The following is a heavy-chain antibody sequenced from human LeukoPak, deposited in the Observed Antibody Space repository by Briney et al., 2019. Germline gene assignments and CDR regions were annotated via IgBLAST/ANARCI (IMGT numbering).Heavy chain of an antibody. Sequence: PGGSLRLSCAASGFTFSSYAMSWVRQAPGKGLERVSAISGSGGSTYYADSVKGRFTISRDSSKNTLYLQMNSLRAEDTAVYYCAKNLRYCSGGSCYSEYFDYGGQGTLVTVSS. D-gene: IGHD2-15*01. CDR1: GFTFSSYA. CDR3: AKNLRYCSGGSCYSEYFDY. V-gene: IGHV3-23*01. J-gene: IGHJ4*02. CDR2: ISGSGGST.